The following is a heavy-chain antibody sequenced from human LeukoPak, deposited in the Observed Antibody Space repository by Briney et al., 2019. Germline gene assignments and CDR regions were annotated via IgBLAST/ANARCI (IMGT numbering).Heavy chain of an antibody. V-gene: IGHV4-59*01. D-gene: IGHD6-13*01. CDR3: SGYSSSFGDY. CDR1: GGSISSYY. J-gene: IGHJ4*02. CDR2: IYYSGST. Sequence: SETLSLTCSVSGGSISSYYWSWIRQPPGKGLEWIGYIYYSGSTNYNPSLKSRVTISVDTSKNQFSLKLSSVTAADTAVYYCSGYSSSFGDYWGQGTLVTVSS.